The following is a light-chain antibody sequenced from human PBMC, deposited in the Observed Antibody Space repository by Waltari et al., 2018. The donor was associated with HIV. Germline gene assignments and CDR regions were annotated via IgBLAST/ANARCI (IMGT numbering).Light chain of an antibody. CDR1: QSISSW. CDR2: KAS. J-gene: IGKJ2*01. Sequence: DIQMTQSPSTLSASVGDRVTITCRASQSISSWLAWYQQKPWKAPKLLIYKASSLESGVPSRFSGSGSGTEFTLTIISLQPDDFATYYCQQYNSYSYTFGQGTKLEIK. CDR3: QQYNSYSYT. V-gene: IGKV1-5*03.